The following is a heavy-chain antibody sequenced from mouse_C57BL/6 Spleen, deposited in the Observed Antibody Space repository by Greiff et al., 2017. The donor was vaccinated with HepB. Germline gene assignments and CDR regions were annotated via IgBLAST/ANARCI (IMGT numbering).Heavy chain of an antibody. CDR2: IYPGDGDT. CDR3: ARSYVPYYFDY. Sequence: VHLVESGPELVKPGASVKISCKASGYAFSSSWMNWVKQRPGKGLEWIGRIYPGDGDTNYNGKFKGKATLTADKSSSTAYMQLSSLTSEDSAVYFCARSYVPYYFDYWGQGTTLTVSS. V-gene: IGHV1-82*01. CDR1: GYAFSSSW. J-gene: IGHJ2*01. D-gene: IGHD6-5*01.